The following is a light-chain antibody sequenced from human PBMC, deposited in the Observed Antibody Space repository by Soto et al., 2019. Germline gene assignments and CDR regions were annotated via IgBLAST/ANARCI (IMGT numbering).Light chain of an antibody. CDR2: GAS. Sequence: ERVRTQSPDTLSVSPGERATLSCRATQTVSTNLAWFQQKPGQAPRLLIYGASTRATDIPARFSGSGSGTEFTLIINSLQSEDFAVYYCQQYNDWPRTFGQGTKVHIK. CDR1: QTVSTN. V-gene: IGKV3-15*01. J-gene: IGKJ1*01. CDR3: QQYNDWPRT.